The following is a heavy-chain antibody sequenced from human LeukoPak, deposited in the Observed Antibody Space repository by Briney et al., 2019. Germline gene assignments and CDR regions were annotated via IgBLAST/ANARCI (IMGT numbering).Heavy chain of an antibody. Sequence: HGASVTVSCKASGYTFTGYYMHWVRQAPGQGLEWMGWINPNSGGTNYAQKFQGRVTMTRDTSISTAYMELSRLRSDDTAVYYCAKDWGYDILTGYPHWGQGTLVTVSS. D-gene: IGHD3-9*01. V-gene: IGHV1-2*02. CDR2: INPNSGGT. CDR1: GYTFTGYY. J-gene: IGHJ4*02. CDR3: AKDWGYDILTGYPH.